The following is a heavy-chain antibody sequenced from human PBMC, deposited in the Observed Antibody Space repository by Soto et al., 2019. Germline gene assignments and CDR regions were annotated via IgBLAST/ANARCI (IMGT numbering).Heavy chain of an antibody. CDR1: GGTFSSYT. J-gene: IGHJ6*03. CDR2: IIPILGIA. V-gene: IGHV1-69*02. D-gene: IGHD1-1*01. Sequence: QVQLVQSGAEVTKPGSSVKVSCKASGGTFSSYTISWVRQAPGQGLERMGRIIPILGIANSAQKFKGSVTITADKSTSIAYMELSSLRSEDMAVYYCARARRSLEPLEKYYYYYTDVWGKGTTVTVSS. CDR3: ARARRSLEPLEKYYYYYTDV.